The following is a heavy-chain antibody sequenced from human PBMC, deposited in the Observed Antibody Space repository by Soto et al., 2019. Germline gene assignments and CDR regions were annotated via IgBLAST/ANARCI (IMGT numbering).Heavy chain of an antibody. CDR3: ARDSMVRGVIMGGDAFDI. CDR2: ISAYNGNT. V-gene: IGHV1-18*01. CDR1: GYTFTSYG. J-gene: IGHJ3*02. Sequence: ASVKVSCKASGYTFTSYGISWVRQAPGQGLEWMGWISAYNGNTNYAQKLQGRVTMTTDTSTSTAYMEPRSLRSDDTAVYYCARDSMVRGVIMGGDAFDIWGQGTTVTVSS. D-gene: IGHD3-10*01.